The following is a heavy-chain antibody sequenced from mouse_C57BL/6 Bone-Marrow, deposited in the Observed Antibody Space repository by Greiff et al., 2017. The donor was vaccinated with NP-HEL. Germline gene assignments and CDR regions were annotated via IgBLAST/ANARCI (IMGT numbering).Heavy chain of an antibody. J-gene: IGHJ2*01. CDR2: IDPENGDT. D-gene: IGHD2-4*01. CDR3: TTWDYDPVDY. CDR1: GFNIKDDY. V-gene: IGHV14-4*01. Sequence: VQLKESGAELVRPGASVKLSCTASGFNIKDDYMHWVKQRPEQGLEWIGWIDPENGDTEYASKFQGKATITADTSSNTAYLQLSSLTSEDTAVYYCTTWDYDPVDYWGKGTTLTVSS.